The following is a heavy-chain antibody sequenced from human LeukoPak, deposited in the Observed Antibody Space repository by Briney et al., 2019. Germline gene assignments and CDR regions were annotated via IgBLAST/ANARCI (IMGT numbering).Heavy chain of an antibody. CDR1: GGSFSGYC. Sequence: PSETLSLTCAVYGGSFSGYCWSWIRQPPGKGLEWIGEINHSGSTNYNPSLKSRVTISVDTSKNQFSLKLSSVTAADTAVYYCARGRRYCSSTSCSRGYYYYYGMDVWGQVTTVTVSS. D-gene: IGHD2-2*01. V-gene: IGHV4-34*01. CDR3: ARGRRYCSSTSCSRGYYYYYGMDV. J-gene: IGHJ6*02. CDR2: INHSGST.